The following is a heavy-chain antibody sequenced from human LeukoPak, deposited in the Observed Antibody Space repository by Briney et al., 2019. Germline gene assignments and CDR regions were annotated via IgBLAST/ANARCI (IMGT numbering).Heavy chain of an antibody. V-gene: IGHV3-20*04. CDR1: GFTFDDHG. Sequence: GGSLRLSCAASGFTFDDHGMSWVRQAPGKGLEWGSGINWNGGSTGYADSVKGRFTISRGNAKNSLYLQMNSLRAEDTALYYCARLYYYDSSGLGDYWGQGTLVTVSS. D-gene: IGHD3-22*01. CDR3: ARLYYYDSSGLGDY. CDR2: INWNGGST. J-gene: IGHJ4*02.